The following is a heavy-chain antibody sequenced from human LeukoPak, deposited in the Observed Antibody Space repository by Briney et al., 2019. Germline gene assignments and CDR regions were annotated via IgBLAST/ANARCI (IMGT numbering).Heavy chain of an antibody. CDR1: GGSFSRYY. V-gene: IGHV4-34*01. Sequence: SETLSLTCAVNGGSFSRYYWSWIRQPPGKGLEWIGEINHRGSTNYNPSLKSRVTISVDTSKNQFSLKLNSVTAADTAIYYCARGNMWDYRRYYYYMDVWGKGTTVTVSS. J-gene: IGHJ6*03. D-gene: IGHD4-11*01. CDR2: INHRGST. CDR3: ARGNMWDYRRYYYYMDV.